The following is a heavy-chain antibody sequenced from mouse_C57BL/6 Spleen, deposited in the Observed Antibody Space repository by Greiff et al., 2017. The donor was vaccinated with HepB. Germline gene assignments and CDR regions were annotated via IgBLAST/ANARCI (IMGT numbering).Heavy chain of an antibody. V-gene: IGHV6-3*01. Sequence: EVKVEESGGGLVQPGGSMKLSCVASGFTFSNYWMNWVRQSPEKGLEWVAQIRLKSDNYATHYAESGKGRFTISRDDSKSSVYLQMNNLRADDTGIYYFTELGQYAMDYWGQGTSVTVSS. CDR2: IRLKSDNYAT. D-gene: IGHD4-1*01. J-gene: IGHJ4*01. CDR3: TELGQYAMDY. CDR1: GFTFSNYW.